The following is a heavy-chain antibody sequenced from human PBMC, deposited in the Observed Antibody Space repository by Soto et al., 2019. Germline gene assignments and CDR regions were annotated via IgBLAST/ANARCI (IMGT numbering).Heavy chain of an antibody. Sequence: GSTNYTPSLKSRVTISVDTSKNQFSLKLSSVTAADTAVYYCARDPGYTYYYGSGSTRGMDVWGQGTTVTVSS. J-gene: IGHJ6*02. CDR3: ARDPGYTYYYGSGSTRGMDV. V-gene: IGHV4-59*01. CDR2: GST. D-gene: IGHD3-10*01.